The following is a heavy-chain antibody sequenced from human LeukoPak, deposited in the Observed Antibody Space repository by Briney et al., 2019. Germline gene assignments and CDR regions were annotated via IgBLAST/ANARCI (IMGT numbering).Heavy chain of an antibody. J-gene: IGHJ4*02. V-gene: IGHV1-24*01. CDR3: ATARRYDSSGYQIVYFDY. CDR1: GYTLTELS. D-gene: IGHD3-22*01. Sequence: ASVKVSCKVSGYTLTELSMHWVRQAPGKGLEGMGGFDPEDGETIYAQKFQGRVTMTEDTSTDTAYMELSSLRSEDTAVYYCATARRYDSSGYQIVYFDYWGQGTLVTVSS. CDR2: FDPEDGET.